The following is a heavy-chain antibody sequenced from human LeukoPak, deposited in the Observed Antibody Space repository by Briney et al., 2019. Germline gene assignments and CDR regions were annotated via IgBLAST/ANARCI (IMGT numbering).Heavy chain of an antibody. CDR3: ARDRGYSYGSDY. CDR1: GFTFSSYS. V-gene: IGHV3-21*01. J-gene: IGHJ4*02. D-gene: IGHD5-18*01. CDR2: ISGSSSYI. Sequence: PGGSLRLSCAASGFTFSSYSMNWVRQAPGKGLEWVSSISGSSSYIYYADSVKGRFTISRDNAKNSLYLQMNSLRAEDTAVYYCARDRGYSYGSDYWGQGTLVTVSS.